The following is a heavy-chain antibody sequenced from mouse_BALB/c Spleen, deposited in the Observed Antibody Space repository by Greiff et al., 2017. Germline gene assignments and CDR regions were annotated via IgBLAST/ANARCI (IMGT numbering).Heavy chain of an antibody. D-gene: IGHD1-1*01. Sequence: QVQLKESGPELVKPGASVKMSCKASGYTFTDYVISWVKQRTGQGLEWIGEIYPGSGSTYYNEKFKGKATLTADKSSNTAYMQLSSLTSEDSAVYFCARKDYGVDYWGQGTTLTVSS. J-gene: IGHJ2*01. CDR2: IYPGSGST. V-gene: IGHV1-77*01. CDR3: ARKDYGVDY. CDR1: GYTFTDYV.